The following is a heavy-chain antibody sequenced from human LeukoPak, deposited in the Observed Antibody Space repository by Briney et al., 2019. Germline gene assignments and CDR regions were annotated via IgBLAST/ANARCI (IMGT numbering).Heavy chain of an antibody. J-gene: IGHJ4*02. V-gene: IGHV1-69*05. CDR3: ARGGETTHYYDSSGYLPDY. CDR1: GGTFSSYA. Sequence: SVTVSCKASGGTFSSYAISWVRQAPGQGLEWMGGIIPIFGTANYAQKFQGRVTITTDESTSTAYMELSSLRSEDTAVYYCARGGETTHYYDSSGYLPDYWGQGTLVTVSS. D-gene: IGHD3-22*01. CDR2: IIPIFGTA.